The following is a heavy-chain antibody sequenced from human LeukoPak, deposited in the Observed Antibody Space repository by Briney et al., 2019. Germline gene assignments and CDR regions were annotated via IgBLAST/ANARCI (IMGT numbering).Heavy chain of an antibody. CDR1: GFTVSSNY. CDR3: ARDHLPGFGELSGWFDP. D-gene: IGHD3-10*01. V-gene: IGHV3-53*01. Sequence: GGSLRLSCAASGFTVSSNYMSWVRQAPGKGLEWVSVIYSGGSTYYADSVKGRFTISRDNSKNTLYLQMNSLRAEDTAVYYCARDHLPGFGELSGWFDPWGQGTLVTVSS. CDR2: IYSGGST. J-gene: IGHJ5*02.